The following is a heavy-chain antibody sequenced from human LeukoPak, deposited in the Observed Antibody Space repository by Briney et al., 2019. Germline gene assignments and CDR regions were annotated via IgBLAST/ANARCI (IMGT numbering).Heavy chain of an antibody. V-gene: IGHV4-4*02. CDR1: GGSISSSNW. CDR2: IYHSGST. Sequence: SGTLSLTCAVSGGSISSSNWWSWVRQPPGKGLEWIGEIYHSGSTNYNPSLKSRVTISVDTSKDQFSLKLSSVTAADTAVYYCARHEGIAARPGDYWGQGTLVTVSS. D-gene: IGHD6-6*01. CDR3: ARHEGIAARPGDY. J-gene: IGHJ4*02.